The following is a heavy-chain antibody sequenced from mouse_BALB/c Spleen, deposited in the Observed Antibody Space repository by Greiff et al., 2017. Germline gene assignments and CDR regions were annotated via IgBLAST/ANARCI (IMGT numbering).Heavy chain of an antibody. J-gene: IGHJ4*01. Sequence: QVQLQQSGAELVRPGTSVKISCKASGYTFTNYWLGWVKQRPGHGLEWIGDIYPGGGYTNYNEKFKGKATLTADTSSSTAYMQLSILTSEDSAVYFCARHYRYDGYAMDYWGQGTSVTVSS. CDR3: ARHYRYDGYAMDY. CDR2: IYPGGGYT. D-gene: IGHD2-14*01. V-gene: IGHV1-63*02. CDR1: GYTFTNYW.